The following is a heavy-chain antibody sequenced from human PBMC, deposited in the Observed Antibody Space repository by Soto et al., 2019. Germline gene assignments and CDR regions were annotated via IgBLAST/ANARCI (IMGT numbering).Heavy chain of an antibody. Sequence: QVQLVQSGAEVKKPGSSVKVSCKASGGTFSSYAISWVRQAPGQGLEWMGGIILIFGTANYAQKFQGRVTITADESTSTADMELSSLRSEDTAVYYCASGRGGATYYYYYCMDVWGQGTTVTVAS. J-gene: IGHJ6*02. CDR3: ASGRGGATYYYYYCMDV. CDR2: IILIFGTA. CDR1: GGTFSSYA. D-gene: IGHD1-26*01. V-gene: IGHV1-69*01.